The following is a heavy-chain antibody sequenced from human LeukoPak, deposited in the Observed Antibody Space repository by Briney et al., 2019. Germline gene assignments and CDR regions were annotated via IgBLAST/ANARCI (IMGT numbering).Heavy chain of an antibody. J-gene: IGHJ2*01. CDR2: IYHSGSP. V-gene: IGHV4-30-2*01. CDR3: ARAHCSGGSCYGWRYFDL. CDR1: GGSISSGGYF. D-gene: IGHD2-15*01. Sequence: PSQTLSLTCAVSGGSISSGGYFWSWIRQPPGEGLVWIGYIYHSGSPHYNPSLKSRVTISVDRSKNQFSLKLSSVTAADTAVYYCARAHCSGGSCYGWRYFDLWGRGTLVTVSS.